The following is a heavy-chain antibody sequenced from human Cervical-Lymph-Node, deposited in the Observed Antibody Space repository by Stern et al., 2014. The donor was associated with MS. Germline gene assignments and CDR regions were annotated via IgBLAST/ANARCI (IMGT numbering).Heavy chain of an antibody. CDR2: ISYDGNHK. V-gene: IGHV3-30*03. Sequence: VQLVESGGAVVQPGRSLRLSCEASGFTFSSYGMHWVRQAPGQGLAWVTVISYDGNHKYYAASVKGRFTISRDNSKNTLHLQMNSVTPDDTAIYYCARDYEDTSMLFDHWGQGTLVTVSS. CDR3: ARDYEDTSMLFDH. CDR1: GFTFSSYG. D-gene: IGHD2-8*01. J-gene: IGHJ4*02.